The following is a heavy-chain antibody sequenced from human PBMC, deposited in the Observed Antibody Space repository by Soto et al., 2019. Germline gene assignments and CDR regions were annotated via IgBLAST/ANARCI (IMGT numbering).Heavy chain of an antibody. J-gene: IGHJ6*02. D-gene: IGHD5-12*01. CDR3: ARAYGGFDNGLDV. CDR1: GDSIRSYY. V-gene: IGHV4-59*01. CDR2: IYYSGST. Sequence: PSETLSLTCTVSGDSIRSYYWTWIRQPPGKGLELIGYIYYSGSTRYNPSLKSRVTISVDMSKNQSSLKLSSVIAADTAVYYCARAYGGFDNGLDVWGQGTAVTAP.